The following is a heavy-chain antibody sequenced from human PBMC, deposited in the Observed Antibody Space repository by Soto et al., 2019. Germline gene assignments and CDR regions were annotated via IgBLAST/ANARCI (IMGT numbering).Heavy chain of an antibody. V-gene: IGHV1-3*01. CDR2: INAGNGNT. Sequence: ASVKVSCKASGYTFTSYGISWVRQAPGQRLEWMGWINAGNGNTKYSQKFQGRVTITRDTSASTAYMELSSLRSEDTAVYYCARAPSWWYFDLWGRGTPVTVSS. J-gene: IGHJ2*01. CDR1: GYTFTSYG. CDR3: ARAPSWWYFDL.